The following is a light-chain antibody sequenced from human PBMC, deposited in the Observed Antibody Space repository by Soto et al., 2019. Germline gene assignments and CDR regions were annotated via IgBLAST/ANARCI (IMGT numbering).Light chain of an antibody. Sequence: EIVLTQSPVTLSLSPWERATLSCRASQSVSSNLAWYQQKPGQAPRLLIYGASTRATGIPARFSGSGSGTEFTLTISSLQSEDFAVYYCQQYNNWPPLTFGGGTKVDIK. CDR2: GAS. J-gene: IGKJ4*01. V-gene: IGKV3-15*01. CDR3: QQYNNWPPLT. CDR1: QSVSSN.